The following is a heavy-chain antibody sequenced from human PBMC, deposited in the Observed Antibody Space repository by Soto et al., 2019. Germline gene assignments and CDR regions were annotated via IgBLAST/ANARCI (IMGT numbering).Heavy chain of an antibody. J-gene: IGHJ6*03. V-gene: IGHV5-51*01. CDR1: GYNFRNFW. CDR2: IYPGDSDT. Sequence: PVLSLRICCKGVGYNFRNFWVGWVLKMPGKGLEWMGIIYPGDSDTRYSPSFPGQVTISADKSISTAYLQWGSLKASDTAMYYCARRAADSPYYYYYMDVWGKGTTVTVSS. CDR3: ARRAADSPYYYYYMDV. D-gene: IGHD6-25*01.